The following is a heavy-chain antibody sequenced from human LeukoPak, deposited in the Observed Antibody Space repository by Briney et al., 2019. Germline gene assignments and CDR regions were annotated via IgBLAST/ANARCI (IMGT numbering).Heavy chain of an antibody. CDR1: GFSFSKYR. CDR2: ISKDGDTT. D-gene: IGHD3-3*01. CDR3: VRASGYLHDFDF. J-gene: IGHJ4*02. V-gene: IGHV3-74*03. Sequence: PGGSLRLSCEASGFSFSKYRMHWVRQSPGKGLVWVAFISKDGDTTTYVDSVRDRFTISRDNSKNILFLQMNSLKSEDTAMYYCVRASGYLHDFDFWGQGTLVTVSS.